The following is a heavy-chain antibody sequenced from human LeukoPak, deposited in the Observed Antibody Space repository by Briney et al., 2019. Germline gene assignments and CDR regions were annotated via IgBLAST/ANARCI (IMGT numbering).Heavy chain of an antibody. Sequence: GGTLRLSCVGSGFTFSRNGMHWVRQAPGKGLEWVSTISRSGVATYYANSVKGRFTISRDNSKNTVYVQMNSLRAEDTAIYYCAKHSHDGSAPYYEVQLDYWGQGTLVTVSS. V-gene: IGHV3-23*01. CDR1: GFTFSRNG. CDR3: AKHSHDGSAPYYEVQLDY. J-gene: IGHJ4*02. D-gene: IGHD3-22*01. CDR2: ISRSGVAT.